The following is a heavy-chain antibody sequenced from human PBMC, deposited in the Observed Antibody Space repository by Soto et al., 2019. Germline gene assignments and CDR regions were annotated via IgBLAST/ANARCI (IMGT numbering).Heavy chain of an antibody. D-gene: IGHD4-4*01. J-gene: IGHJ4*02. V-gene: IGHV4-31*03. Sequence: SETRSLTCTVSGGSISSGGYYWSWIRQHPGKGLEWIGYIYYSGSTYYNPSLKSRVTISVDTSKNQFSLKLSSVTAADTAVYYCARAYSNYFDYWGQGTLVTVSS. CDR1: GGSISSGGYY. CDR2: IYYSGST. CDR3: ARAYSNYFDY.